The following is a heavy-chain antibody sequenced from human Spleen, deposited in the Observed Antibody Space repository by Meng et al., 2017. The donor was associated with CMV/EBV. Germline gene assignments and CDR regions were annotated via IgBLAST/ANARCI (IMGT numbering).Heavy chain of an antibody. CDR3: ARNRGFDLDYFDY. Sequence: ASGFTFNDYHMGWVRQAAEEGLEWLSHINSLYNTRDYADSVRNRFNISRDNTKNSVYVELSRLTADDTAVYYCARNRGFDLDYFDYWGQGTLVTVSS. D-gene: IGHD3-10*01. CDR2: INSLYNTR. J-gene: IGHJ4*02. V-gene: IGHV3-11*01. CDR1: GFTFNDYH.